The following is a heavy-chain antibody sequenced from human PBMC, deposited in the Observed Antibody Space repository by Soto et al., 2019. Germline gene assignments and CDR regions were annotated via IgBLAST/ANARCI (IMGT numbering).Heavy chain of an antibody. CDR2: INSDGSST. CDR3: ARADYDFWSGSLPMDV. Sequence: EVQLVESGGGLVQPGGSLRLSCAASGFTFSSYWMHWVRQAPGKGLVWVSRINSDGSSTSYADSVKGRFTISRDNAKNTLYLQMNSLRAEDTAVYYCARADYDFWSGSLPMDVWGQGTTVTVSS. V-gene: IGHV3-74*01. CDR1: GFTFSSYW. D-gene: IGHD3-3*01. J-gene: IGHJ6*02.